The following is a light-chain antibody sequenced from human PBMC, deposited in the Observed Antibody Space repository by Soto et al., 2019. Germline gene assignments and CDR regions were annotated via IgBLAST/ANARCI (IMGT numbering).Light chain of an antibody. Sequence: QSVLTQPPSVSGAPGQTVTISCTGTSSNIGAGYDVHWYQQHPGAAPKLLIYDTNNRPSGVPDRFSGSKSGTSASLAITGLQADEEADYYCQSHDTSLSGTILGGGTKLTVL. CDR3: QSHDTSLSGTI. V-gene: IGLV1-40*01. CDR1: SSNIGAGYD. CDR2: DTN. J-gene: IGLJ2*01.